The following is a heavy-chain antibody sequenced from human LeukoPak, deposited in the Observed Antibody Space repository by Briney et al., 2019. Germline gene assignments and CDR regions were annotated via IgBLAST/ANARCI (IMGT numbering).Heavy chain of an antibody. CDR3: AKFVHLDYYDSSGYSDY. CDR1: GFTFSSYA. CDR2: ISGRGDYT. D-gene: IGHD3-22*01. Sequence: PGGSLRLSCAASGFTFSSYARSWVRQAPGKGLEWVSGISGRGDYTYYADSVKGRFTISRDNSRNTLYLQMNNLRAEDTAVYYCAKFVHLDYYDSSGYSDYWGQGTLVTVSS. J-gene: IGHJ4*02. V-gene: IGHV3-23*01.